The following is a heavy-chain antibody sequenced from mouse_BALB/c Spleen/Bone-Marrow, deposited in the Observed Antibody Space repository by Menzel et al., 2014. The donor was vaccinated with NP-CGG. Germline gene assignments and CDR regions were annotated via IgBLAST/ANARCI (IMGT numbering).Heavy chain of an antibody. J-gene: IGHJ1*01. CDR2: SNPSTGGS. CDR1: GYTFSNYY. D-gene: IGHD1-1*01. V-gene: IGHV1S81*02. CDR3: TRSNYGYWYFDV. Sequence: QVQLQQSGAELVKPGASVKLSCKASGYTFSNYYMYWVQQRPGQALEWIGESNPSTGGSNFNEKFKSKATLTVDKSSSTAYMQLSSLTSEDSAVYYCTRSNYGYWYFDVWGAGTTVTVSS.